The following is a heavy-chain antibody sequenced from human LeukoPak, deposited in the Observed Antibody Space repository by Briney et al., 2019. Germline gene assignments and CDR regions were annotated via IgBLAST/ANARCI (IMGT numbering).Heavy chain of an antibody. CDR1: GGSISSGSYY. Sequence: PSETLSLTCTVSGGSISSGSYYWSWIRQPAGKGLEWIGRIFTSGSTNYNPSFRSRVTISVDTSKNQFSLKLSSVTAADTAVYYCARRPVLLWFGELLHHYYYMDVWGKGTTVTISS. CDR3: ARRPVLLWFGELLHHYYYMDV. J-gene: IGHJ6*03. V-gene: IGHV4-61*02. CDR2: IFTSGST. D-gene: IGHD3-10*01.